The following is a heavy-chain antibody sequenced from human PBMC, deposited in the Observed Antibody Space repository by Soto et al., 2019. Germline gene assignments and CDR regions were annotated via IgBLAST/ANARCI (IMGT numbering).Heavy chain of an antibody. Sequence: PGGSLRLSCAASGFTFDDYAMHWVRQAPGKGLEWVSGISWNSGSIGYADSVKGRFTISRDNAKNSLYLQMNSLRAEDTALYYCAEARAGMAYGTAFDIWGQGTMVTVSS. CDR2: ISWNSGSI. CDR1: GFTFDDYA. V-gene: IGHV3-9*01. J-gene: IGHJ3*02. CDR3: AEARAGMAYGTAFDI. D-gene: IGHD3-10*01.